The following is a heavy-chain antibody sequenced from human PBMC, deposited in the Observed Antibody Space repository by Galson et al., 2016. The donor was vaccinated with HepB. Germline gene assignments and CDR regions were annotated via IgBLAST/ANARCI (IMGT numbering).Heavy chain of an antibody. CDR2: IYQTGSI. V-gene: IGHV4-4*02. CDR1: GVSIGSDIW. Sequence: ETLSLTCTVSGVSIGSDIWWSWVRQSPGKGLEWIGEIYQTGSITYSPSFQRRVTISIDKSKNDFSLNLNSVTAADTAIYYCAAQKFGFRVTESWGQGTQVTVSP. J-gene: IGHJ5*02. CDR3: AAQKFGFRVTES. D-gene: IGHD3-10*01.